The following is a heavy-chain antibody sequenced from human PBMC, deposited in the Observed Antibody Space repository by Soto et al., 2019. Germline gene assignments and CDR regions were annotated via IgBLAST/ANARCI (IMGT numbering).Heavy chain of an antibody. J-gene: IGHJ4*02. CDR1: GGSISSYY. CDR3: ATDGGY. D-gene: IGHD2-15*01. CDR2: IYYSGST. V-gene: IGHV4-59*01. Sequence: QVQLQESGPGLVKPSETLSLTCTVSGGSISSYYWSWIRQPPGKGLEWIGYIYYSGSTNYNPSLKCRVTISVDTSKNQFSLKLSSVTAADTAVYYCATDGGYWGQGTLVTVSS.